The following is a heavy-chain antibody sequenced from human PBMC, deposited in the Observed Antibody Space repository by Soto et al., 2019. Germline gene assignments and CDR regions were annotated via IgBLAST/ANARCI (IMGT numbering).Heavy chain of an antibody. Sequence: QVQLQESGPRLVKPSGTLSLTCAVSGDSISSRNWWTWVRQPPGKGLEWIGEIFHTGSTNYNPSRKSRVTITIDKSKNHFSLNLTSVTAADTAVYYCMRDTYVDTSADDFWGQGILVTVSS. CDR2: IFHTGST. CDR3: MRDTYVDTSADDF. J-gene: IGHJ4*02. V-gene: IGHV4-4*02. CDR1: GDSISSRNW. D-gene: IGHD3-22*01.